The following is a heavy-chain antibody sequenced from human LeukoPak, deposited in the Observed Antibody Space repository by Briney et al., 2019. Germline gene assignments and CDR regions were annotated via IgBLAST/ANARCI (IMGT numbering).Heavy chain of an antibody. CDR1: GFTFNDYC. CDR3: ARDPFDRGGYGALDI. V-gene: IGHV3-7*01. CDR2: INQDGSDK. Sequence: GGSLRLSCTASGFTFNDYCMTWVRQAPGKGLEWVANINQDGSDKQYVNPVRGRFAISRDNAKNSLYLQMNSLGVEDTAVYYCARDPFDRGGYGALDIWGRGTIVTVSS. D-gene: IGHD3-22*01. J-gene: IGHJ3*02.